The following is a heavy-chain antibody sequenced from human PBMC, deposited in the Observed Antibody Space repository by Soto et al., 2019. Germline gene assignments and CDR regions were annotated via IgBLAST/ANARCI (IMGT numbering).Heavy chain of an antibody. CDR3: ARLQLGVDCGGDCTDY. D-gene: IGHD2-21*02. J-gene: IGHJ4*02. Sequence: QLQLQESGPGLVKPSETLSLTCTVSGGSIGSSDYYWGWIRQPPGKGLEWIGSIYYSGSTFYNPSLKSRVTISVDTSKNQFSLKLSSVTAADTAVYYCARLQLGVDCGGDCTDYWGQGTLVTVSS. CDR1: GGSIGSSDYY. V-gene: IGHV4-39*01. CDR2: IYYSGST.